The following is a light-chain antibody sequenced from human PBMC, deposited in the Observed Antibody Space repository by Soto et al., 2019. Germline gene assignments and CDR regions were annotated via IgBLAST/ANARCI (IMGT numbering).Light chain of an antibody. V-gene: IGLV2-14*01. CDR2: EVS. J-gene: IGLJ3*02. CDR1: SSDVGGYNY. CDR3: FSYTTSSTLV. Sequence: QSALTQPASVSGSPGQSITISCTGTSSDVGGYNYVSWYQQHPAKAPKLMIYEVSNRPSGVSHRFSGSKSGKTASLTISGLQAEEEADYYCFSYTTSSTLVFGGGAKLTVL.